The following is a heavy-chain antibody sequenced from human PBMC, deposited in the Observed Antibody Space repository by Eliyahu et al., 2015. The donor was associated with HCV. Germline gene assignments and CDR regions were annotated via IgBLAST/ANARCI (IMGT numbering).Heavy chain of an antibody. J-gene: IGHJ6*02. D-gene: IGHD2-2*02. CDR2: ISYDGSNK. Sequence: QVQLVESGGGVVQPGRSLRLSCAASGFTFSSXXMPWVRQAPGKGLEWVAVISYDGSNKYYADSVKGRFTISRDNSKNTLYLQMNSLRAEDTAVYYCAKIVVRLPAAILSDEDGMDVWGQGTTVTVSS. CDR3: AKIVVRLPAAILSDEDGMDV. V-gene: IGHV3-30*18. CDR1: GFTFSSXX.